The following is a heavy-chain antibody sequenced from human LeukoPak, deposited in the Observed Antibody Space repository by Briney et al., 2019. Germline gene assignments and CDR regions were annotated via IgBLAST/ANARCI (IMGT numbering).Heavy chain of an antibody. Sequence: PGGSLRLSCAASGFTFSSYWMSWVRQAPGKGLEWVANIKHDGSDKNYVDSVKGRFTISRDNAKNSVYLQMNSLRAEDTAVYYCARGTIAAAGYYYFDYWGQGTQVTVSS. CDR2: IKHDGSDK. D-gene: IGHD6-13*01. CDR1: GFTFSSYW. CDR3: ARGTIAAAGYYYFDY. V-gene: IGHV3-7*04. J-gene: IGHJ4*02.